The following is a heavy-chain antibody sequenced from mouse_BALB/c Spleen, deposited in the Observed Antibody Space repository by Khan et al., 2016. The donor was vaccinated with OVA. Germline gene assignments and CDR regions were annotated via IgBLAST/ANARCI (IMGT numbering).Heavy chain of an antibody. V-gene: IGHV1-7*01. CDR1: GYTFINYW. D-gene: IGHD1-1*01. Sequence: VQLQQSGAELEKPGASVKMSCKASGYTFINYWILWVKQRPGQGLEWIGYINPSTGYTEYNQNFKDKATLTADKSSRTAYMQQGILTTEDSAVYYCARRGLRWDFDYWGQGTTLTVSS. CDR3: ARRGLRWDFDY. J-gene: IGHJ2*01. CDR2: INPSTGYT.